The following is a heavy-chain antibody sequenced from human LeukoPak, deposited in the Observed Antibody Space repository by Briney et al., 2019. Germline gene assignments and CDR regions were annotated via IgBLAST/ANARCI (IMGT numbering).Heavy chain of an antibody. D-gene: IGHD4-17*01. CDR2: IIPIFGTA. J-gene: IGHJ4*02. Sequence: GASVKVSCEASGYTFTGYYMHWVRQAPGQGLEWMGGIIPIFGTANYAQKFQGRVTITADKSTSTAYMELSSLRSEDTAVYYCARSTVTDKKFDYWGQGTLVTVSS. CDR1: GYTFTGYY. V-gene: IGHV1-69*06. CDR3: ARSTVTDKKFDY.